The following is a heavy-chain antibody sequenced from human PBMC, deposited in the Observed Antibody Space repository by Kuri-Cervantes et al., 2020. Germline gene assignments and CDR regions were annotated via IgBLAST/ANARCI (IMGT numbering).Heavy chain of an antibody. J-gene: IGHJ4*02. V-gene: IGHV1-18*01. CDR1: GYTFTSYG. Sequence: ASVKVSCMASGYTFTSYGICWLRQAPGQGLEWMGWLSAYNGNTNYAQKLQGRGTMTTDTSTSTAYMELRSLRTDDTAVYYCARASGEVYGDYCDYWGQGTLVTVSS. CDR2: LSAYNGNT. D-gene: IGHD5/OR15-5a*01. CDR3: ARASGEVYGDYCDY.